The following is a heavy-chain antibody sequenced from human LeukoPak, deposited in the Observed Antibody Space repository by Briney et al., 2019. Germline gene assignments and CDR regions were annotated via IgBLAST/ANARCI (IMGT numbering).Heavy chain of an antibody. CDR2: IYHSGST. J-gene: IGHJ4*02. V-gene: IGHV4-38-2*01. Sequence: PSETLSLTCAVSGYSISSGYYWGWIRQPPGKGLEWIGSIYHSGSTYYNPSLKSRVTISVDTSKNQFSLKLSSVTAADTAVYYCAGRRYYGSVIDYWGQGTLVTVSS. D-gene: IGHD3-10*01. CDR1: GYSISSGYY. CDR3: AGRRYYGSVIDY.